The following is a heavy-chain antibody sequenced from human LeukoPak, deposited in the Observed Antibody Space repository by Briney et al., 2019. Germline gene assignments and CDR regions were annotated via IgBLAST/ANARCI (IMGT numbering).Heavy chain of an antibody. D-gene: IGHD6-13*01. CDR1: GGSISSSSYY. CDR2: IYYSGST. CDR3: ARRGSSWYFSY. J-gene: IGHJ4*02. Sequence: SETLSLTRTVSGGSISSSSYYWGWIRQPPGKGLEWIGSIYYSGSTYYNPSLKSRVTISVDTSKNQFSLKLSSVTAADTAVYYCARRGSSWYFSYWGQGTLVTVSS. V-gene: IGHV4-39*01.